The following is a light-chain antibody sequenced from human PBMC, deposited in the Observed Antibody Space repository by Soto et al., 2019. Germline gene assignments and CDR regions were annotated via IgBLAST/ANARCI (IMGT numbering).Light chain of an antibody. CDR3: QQYYSYPVT. CDR2: SAS. J-gene: IGKJ3*01. V-gene: IGKV3-20*01. Sequence: EVVLTQSPGTLSLSPGERVTLSCRASQSVASSYLAWYQQKPGRAPRLLFYSASSRATGIPDRFSGSGSGTDFTLTISCLQSEDFATYYCQQYYSYPVTFGPGTKVDIK. CDR1: QSVASSY.